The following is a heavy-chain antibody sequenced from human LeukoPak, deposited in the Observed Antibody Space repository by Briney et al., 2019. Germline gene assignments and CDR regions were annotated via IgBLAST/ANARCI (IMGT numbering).Heavy chain of an antibody. Sequence: GGSLRLSCAASGFTFSSYWMNWVRQAPGKGLEWVANVKPDGSGTYYVDSVKGRFTISRDNAKNSLYLQMSSLKASDTAMYYCAGQGDSSGYVYWYFDLWGRGTLVTVSS. V-gene: IGHV3-7*03. CDR3: AGQGDSSGYVYWYFDL. D-gene: IGHD3-22*01. CDR2: VKPDGSGT. J-gene: IGHJ2*01. CDR1: GFTFSSYW.